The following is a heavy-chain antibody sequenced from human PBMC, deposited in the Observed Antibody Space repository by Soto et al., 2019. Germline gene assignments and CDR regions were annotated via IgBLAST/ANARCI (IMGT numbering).Heavy chain of an antibody. CDR2: VYYSGGT. D-gene: IGHD3-16*01. V-gene: IGHV4-59*01. J-gene: IGHJ4*02. Sequence: SETLSLTCTVSNDSISSYYWSWIRQPPGKGLEWIGYVYYSGGTKYNPSLKSRLTMSLDMSKKQFSLRLTSVTAADTAMYYCAAYSHKGYWGQGTLVTVSS. CDR1: NDSISSYY. CDR3: AAYSHKGY.